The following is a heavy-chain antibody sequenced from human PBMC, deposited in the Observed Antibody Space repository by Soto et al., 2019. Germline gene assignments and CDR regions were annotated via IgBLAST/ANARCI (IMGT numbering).Heavy chain of an antibody. D-gene: IGHD4-4*01. Sequence: QVQLVESGGGVVQPGTSLRLSCAASGLTFSRHGMHWVRQGPGKGLEWVALIRFDGSEKYYADSVKGRFSISKDNTKNTLYLQMDSLRAEDTAVHYCAVVDGHSNDLHYWGQGTLVTVSS. CDR2: IRFDGSEK. J-gene: IGHJ4*02. CDR1: GLTFSRHG. V-gene: IGHV3-33*03. CDR3: AVVDGHSNDLHY.